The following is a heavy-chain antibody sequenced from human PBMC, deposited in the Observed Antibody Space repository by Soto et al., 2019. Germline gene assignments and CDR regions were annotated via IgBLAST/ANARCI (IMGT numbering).Heavy chain of an antibody. V-gene: IGHV3-30-3*01. D-gene: IGHD3-3*01. CDR3: ASPSA. J-gene: IGHJ5*02. Sequence: PGGSLRLSCAASGFTFSSYAMHWIRQAPGKGLEWVAVISYDGSNKYYADSVKGRFTISRDNSKNTLYLQMNSLRAEDTAVYYCASPSAWGPGTLVTVSS. CDR2: ISYDGSNK. CDR1: GFTFSSYA.